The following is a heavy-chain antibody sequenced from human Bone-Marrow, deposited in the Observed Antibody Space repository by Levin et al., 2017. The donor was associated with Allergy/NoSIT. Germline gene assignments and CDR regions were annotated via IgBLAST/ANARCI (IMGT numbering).Heavy chain of an antibody. CDR1: GFTYSSYG. J-gene: IGHJ4*02. CDR3: AKDRPYYDILTGYYDY. CDR2: ISYDGSNK. Sequence: SGGSLRLSCAASGFTYSSYGMHWVRQAPGKGLEWVAVISYDGSNKYYADSVKGRFTISRDNSKNTLYLQMNSLRAEDTAVYYCAKDRPYYDILTGYYDYWGQGTLVTVSS. D-gene: IGHD3-9*01. V-gene: IGHV3-30*18.